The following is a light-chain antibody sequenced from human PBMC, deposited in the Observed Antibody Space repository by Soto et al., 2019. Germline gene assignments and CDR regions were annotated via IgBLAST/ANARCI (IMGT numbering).Light chain of an antibody. Sequence: EIVLTQSPGTLSLSPGDRATLSCRASQSVSSSYLAWYQQKPGQAPRLLIYGASSRATGIPDRFSGSGSGTDFTLTINRLEPEDFAVYYCQDYGTSWTFGQGTKVDIK. CDR2: GAS. CDR3: QDYGTSWT. V-gene: IGKV3-20*01. J-gene: IGKJ1*01. CDR1: QSVSSSY.